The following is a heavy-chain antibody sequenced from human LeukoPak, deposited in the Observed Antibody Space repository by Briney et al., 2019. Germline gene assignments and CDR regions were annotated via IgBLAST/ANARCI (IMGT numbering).Heavy chain of an antibody. CDR1: GGSISSTDYY. V-gene: IGHV4-39*01. D-gene: IGHD3-22*01. CDR3: ARQHTGFDSNFV. Sequence: SETLSLTCKVSGGSISSTDYYWGWVRQPPGKGLEWIGSIYYTGYTNYSPSLRSRVTISVDSSKNRFSLRLNSVTAADTAIYCARQHTGFDSNFVWGQGTLVTVSS. CDR2: IYYTGYT. J-gene: IGHJ4*02.